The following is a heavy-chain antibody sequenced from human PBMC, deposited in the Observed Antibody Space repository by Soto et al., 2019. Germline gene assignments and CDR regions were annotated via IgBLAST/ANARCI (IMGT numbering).Heavy chain of an antibody. CDR2: ISYDGSNK. CDR3: ARESYVDTANWFDP. D-gene: IGHD5-18*01. V-gene: IGHV3-30-3*01. Sequence: GGSLRLSCAASGFTFSSYAMHWVRQAPGKGLEWVAVISYDGSNKYYADSVKGRFTISRDNSKNTLYLQMNSLRAEDTAVYYCARESYVDTANWFDPWGQGTLVTVSS. CDR1: GFTFSSYA. J-gene: IGHJ5*02.